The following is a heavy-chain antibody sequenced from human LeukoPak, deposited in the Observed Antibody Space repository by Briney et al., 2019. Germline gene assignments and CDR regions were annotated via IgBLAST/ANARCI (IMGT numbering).Heavy chain of an antibody. CDR3: ARLNDYWYYFDY. J-gene: IGHJ4*02. CDR2: IYHSGST. D-gene: IGHD2-8*02. CDR1: GGSISSGGYS. V-gene: IGHV4-30-2*01. Sequence: SSETLSLTCAVSGGSISSGGYSWSWIRQPPGKGLEWIGYIYHSGSTYYNPSLKSRVTISVDRSKNQFSLKLSSVTAADTAVYYCARLNDYWYYFDYWGQGTLVTVSS.